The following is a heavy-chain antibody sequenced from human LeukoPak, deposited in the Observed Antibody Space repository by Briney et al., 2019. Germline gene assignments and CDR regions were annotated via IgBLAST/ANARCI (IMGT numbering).Heavy chain of an antibody. D-gene: IGHD3-9*01. Sequence: SETLSLTCTVSGGSISSYYWSWIRQPPGKGLEWIGYIYYSGSTNYNPSLKSRVTISVDTSKNQFSLKLSSVTAADTAVYYCARHTEEDYDILTGYYYDYWGQGTLVTVSS. CDR2: IYYSGST. CDR3: ARHTEEDYDILTGYYYDY. J-gene: IGHJ4*02. CDR1: GGSISSYY. V-gene: IGHV4-59*08.